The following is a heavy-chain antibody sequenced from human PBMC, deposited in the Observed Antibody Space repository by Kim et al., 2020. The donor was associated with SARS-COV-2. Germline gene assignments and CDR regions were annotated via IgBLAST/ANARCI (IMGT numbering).Heavy chain of an antibody. CDR3: ARGDCSGGSCYPQIDY. CDR2: IYYSGST. D-gene: IGHD2-15*01. V-gene: IGHV4-59*01. J-gene: IGHJ4*02. CDR1: GGSISSYY. Sequence: SETLSLTCTVSGGSISSYYWSWIRQPPGKGLEWIGYIYYSGSTNYNPSLKSRVTISVDTSKNQFSLKLSSVTAADTAVYYCARGDCSGGSCYPQIDYWGQGTLVTVSS.